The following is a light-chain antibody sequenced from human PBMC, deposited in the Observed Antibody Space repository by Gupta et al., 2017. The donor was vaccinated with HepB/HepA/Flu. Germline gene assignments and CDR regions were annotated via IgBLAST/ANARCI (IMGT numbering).Light chain of an antibody. CDR2: LGS. Sequence: DIVMTQSPLSLPVTPGEPASISCRSSQSLLHSNGYNYLDWYLQKPGQSPQLLIYLGSNRASGVPDRFSGSGSGTDFTLKISRVEAEDVGVYYCMQALQTPPTVGGETKVEIK. V-gene: IGKV2-28*01. CDR3: MQALQTPPT. J-gene: IGKJ4*01. CDR1: QSLLHSNGYNY.